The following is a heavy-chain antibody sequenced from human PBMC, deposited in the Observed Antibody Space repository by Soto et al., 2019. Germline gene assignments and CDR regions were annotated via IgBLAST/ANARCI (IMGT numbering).Heavy chain of an antibody. J-gene: IGHJ6*02. CDR3: ARDWKTGYGMDI. V-gene: IGHV1-18*04. CDR2: IDTHNGYT. CDR1: GYTFSTYG. D-gene: IGHD1-1*01. Sequence: QIHLVQSGAEVKMPGASVKVSCKASGYTFSTYGISWVRRAPGQGLEWIGWIDTHNGYTNYAQIFQGRVTMTTDTSTSTAYMEVRSLRSDDTAVYYCARDWKTGYGMDIWGQGTTVSVSS.